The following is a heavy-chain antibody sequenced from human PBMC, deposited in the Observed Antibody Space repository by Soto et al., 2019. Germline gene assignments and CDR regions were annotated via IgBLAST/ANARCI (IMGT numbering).Heavy chain of an antibody. CDR3: ARAKVRAAGGTVGFDP. V-gene: IGHV3-13*01. D-gene: IGHD3-10*01. Sequence: EVQLVESGGGLVQPGGSLRLSCAASGFTFSSYDMHWVRQATRKGLEWVSGIGTAGQTFYPDSVKGRFTISRENAKTSLYLQMTSLRAGDTAVYYCARAKVRAAGGTVGFDPWGQGTLVTVSS. CDR2: IGTAGQT. J-gene: IGHJ5*02. CDR1: GFTFSSYD.